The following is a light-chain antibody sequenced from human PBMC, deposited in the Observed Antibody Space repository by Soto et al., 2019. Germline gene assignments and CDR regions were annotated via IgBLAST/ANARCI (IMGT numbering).Light chain of an antibody. Sequence: QSALTQPPSASGSPGQSVAISCTGTSSDVGGQNYVSWYQQHPGKAPKLIIYAVTGRPSGVPDRFSGSKSGNTASLTVSGLQTEDEADYHCSSHAGNNNYVFGTGTKATVL. J-gene: IGLJ1*01. CDR3: SSHAGNNNYV. V-gene: IGLV2-8*01. CDR1: SSDVGGQNY. CDR2: AVT.